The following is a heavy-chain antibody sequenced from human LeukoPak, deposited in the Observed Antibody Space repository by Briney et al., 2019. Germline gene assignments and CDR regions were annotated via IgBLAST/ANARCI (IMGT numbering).Heavy chain of an antibody. CDR1: GFTFADYA. J-gene: IGHJ4*02. CDR2: IRSKAYGGTT. Sequence: PGRSLRLSCTTSGFTFADYAMGWVRQAPGKGLEWVGFIRSKAYGGTTDYGAPVNGRFTISRDDSKNTLYLQMNSLKTEDTAVYYCTTDLRGGYCRTTSCTVDYWGQGTLVTVSS. V-gene: IGHV3-49*04. D-gene: IGHD2-2*01. CDR3: TTDLRGGYCRTTSCTVDY.